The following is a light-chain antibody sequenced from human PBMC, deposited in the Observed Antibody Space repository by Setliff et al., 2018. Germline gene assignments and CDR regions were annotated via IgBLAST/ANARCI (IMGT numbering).Light chain of an antibody. CDR3: LSYTSKTTHAL. CDR2: EVF. V-gene: IGLV2-14*01. J-gene: IGLJ2*01. CDR1: SMDVGGYDY. Sequence: QSVLTQPAAVSGSPGQSITIPCTGTSMDVGGYDYVSWYQQHPAKAPKLVIDEVFKRPSGLSDRFSGAKSGNTASLTISGLQAEDEADYYCLSYTSKTTHALFGGGSKVTVL.